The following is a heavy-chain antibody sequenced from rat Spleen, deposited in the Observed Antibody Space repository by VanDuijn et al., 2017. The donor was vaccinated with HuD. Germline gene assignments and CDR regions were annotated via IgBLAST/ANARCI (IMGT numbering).Heavy chain of an antibody. CDR3: TTDRYYGYNYFDY. Sequence: EVQLVESGGGLVQPGKSLKLSCAASGFTFNNYGMAWVRQAPTKGLEWVATISYDGSKIYYRGSVKGRFTISRDNAKSTLYLQMDSLRSEDTATYYCTTDRYYGYNYFDYWGQGVMVTVSS. J-gene: IGHJ2*01. CDR1: GFTFNNYG. D-gene: IGHD1-9*01. V-gene: IGHV5-29*01. CDR2: ISYDGSKI.